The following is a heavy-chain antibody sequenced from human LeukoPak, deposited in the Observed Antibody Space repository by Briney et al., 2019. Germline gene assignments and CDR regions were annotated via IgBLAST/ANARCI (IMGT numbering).Heavy chain of an antibody. Sequence: GASVKVSCTASGYTFTSYYMHWVRQAPGQGLEWMGIINPSGGSTSYAQKLQGRVTMTTDTSTSTAYMELRSLRSDDTAVYYCATAFGSYDYWGQGTLVTVSS. J-gene: IGHJ4*02. CDR2: INPSGGST. V-gene: IGHV1-46*01. CDR1: GYTFTSYY. D-gene: IGHD3-10*01. CDR3: ATAFGSYDY.